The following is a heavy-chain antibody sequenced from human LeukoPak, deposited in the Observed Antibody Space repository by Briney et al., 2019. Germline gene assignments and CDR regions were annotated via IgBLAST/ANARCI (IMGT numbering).Heavy chain of an antibody. CDR3: ARGRVSSSTWYSTYYYFFYMDF. J-gene: IGHJ6*03. CDR1: GGSISSGYY. Sequence: PSETLSLTCTVSGGSISSGYYWGWIRQPPGKGLEWIGSIYHSGSTYYNPSLNGRVSISRDTSNNFFSLRLRSVTAADTAVYFCARGRVSSSTWYSTYYYFFYMDFWGKGTTVTVSS. D-gene: IGHD4-11*01. V-gene: IGHV4-38-2*02. CDR2: IYHSGST.